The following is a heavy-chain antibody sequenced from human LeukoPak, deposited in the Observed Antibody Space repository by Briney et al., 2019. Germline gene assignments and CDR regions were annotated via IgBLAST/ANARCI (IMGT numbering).Heavy chain of an antibody. CDR3: ARGGLNSGSSTEFQH. CDR2: MNPNSGNT. Sequence: GSVKVSCKASGYTFTSYDINWVRQATGQGLEWMGWMNPNSGNTGYAQKFQGRVTMTRNTSISTAYMERSSLRSEDTAVYYCARGGLNSGSSTEFQHWGQGTLVTVSS. J-gene: IGHJ1*01. D-gene: IGHD1-26*01. V-gene: IGHV1-8*01. CDR1: GYTFTSYD.